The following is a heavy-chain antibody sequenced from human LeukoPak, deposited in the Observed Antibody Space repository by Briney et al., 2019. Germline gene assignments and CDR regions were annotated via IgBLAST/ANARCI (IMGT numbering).Heavy chain of an antibody. D-gene: IGHD3-10*01. V-gene: IGHV3-23*01. CDR3: AKAFGFGELSFTY. CDR2: ISGSGGST. J-gene: IGHJ4*02. CDR1: GFTFSSYG. Sequence: GGSLRLSCAASGFTFSSYGMHWVRQAPGKGLEWVSAISGSGGSTYYADSVKGRFTISRDNSKNTLYLQMNSLRAEDTAVYYCAKAFGFGELSFTYWGQGTLVTVSS.